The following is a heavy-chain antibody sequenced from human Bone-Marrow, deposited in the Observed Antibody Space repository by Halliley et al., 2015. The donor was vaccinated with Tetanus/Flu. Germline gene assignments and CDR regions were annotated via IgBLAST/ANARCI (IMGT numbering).Heavy chain of an antibody. J-gene: IGHJ4*02. CDR2: IRYDGLNK. Sequence: WVAGIRYDGLNKNYADSVKGRFTVSRDNSENTLYLQMNSLRAEDTALYYCARGRSSTWYFDYWGQGTLVTVSS. CDR3: ARGRSSTWYFDY. V-gene: IGHV3-33*01. D-gene: IGHD6-13*01.